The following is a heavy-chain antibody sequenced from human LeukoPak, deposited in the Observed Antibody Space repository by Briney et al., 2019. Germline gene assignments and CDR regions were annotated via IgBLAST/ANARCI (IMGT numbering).Heavy chain of an antibody. J-gene: IGHJ5*02. D-gene: IGHD3-10*01. Sequence: PSETLSLTCTVSGGSISSYYWSWIRQPPGKGLEWIGYIYYSGSTNYNPSLKSRVTISVDTSKNQFSLKLSSVTAADTAVYYCARLATRITMVRGVTRYWFDPWGQGTLVTVSS. V-gene: IGHV4-59*08. CDR3: ARLATRITMVRGVTRYWFDP. CDR1: GGSISSYY. CDR2: IYYSGST.